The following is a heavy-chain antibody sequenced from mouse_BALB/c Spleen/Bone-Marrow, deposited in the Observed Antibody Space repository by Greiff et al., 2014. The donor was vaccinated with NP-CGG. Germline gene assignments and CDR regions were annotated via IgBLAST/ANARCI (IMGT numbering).Heavy chain of an antibody. CDR3: ARGYSWYFDV. Sequence: VQLQQPGPELVKPGASVKISCKASGYKFNDYNMHWVKQSHGKSLEWIGYIYPYNGGTGYNQKFKSKATLTVDNSSSTAYMELRSLTSEDSAVYYCARGYSWYFDVWGAGTTVTVSS. V-gene: IGHV1S29*02. CDR1: GYKFNDYN. D-gene: IGHD2-3*01. J-gene: IGHJ1*01. CDR2: IYPYNGGT.